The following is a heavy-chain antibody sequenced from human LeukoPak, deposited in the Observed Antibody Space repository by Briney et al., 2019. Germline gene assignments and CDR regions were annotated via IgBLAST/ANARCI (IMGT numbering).Heavy chain of an antibody. CDR2: IYYSGRT. CDR3: ARQQSQWPGRYFDY. D-gene: IGHD6-19*01. CDR1: GGSISSYY. J-gene: IGHJ4*02. V-gene: IGHV4-59*08. Sequence: SETLSLTCTVSGGSISSYYWSWIRQPPGKGLEWIGYIYYSGRTNYNPSLKSRVTISVDTSKNQFSLKLSSVTAADTAVYYCARQQSQWPGRYFDYWGQGTLVTVSS.